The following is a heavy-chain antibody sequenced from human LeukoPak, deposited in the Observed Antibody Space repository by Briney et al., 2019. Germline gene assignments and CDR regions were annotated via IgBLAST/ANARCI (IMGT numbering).Heavy chain of an antibody. CDR3: AASRRDSSGYRVTGAFDY. Sequence: GGSLRLSCAASGFTFSSYAMSWGRQAPGKGLEWVSAISGSGGSTYYADSVKGGFTISRDNSKNTLYLQMNSLRAEDTAVYYCAASRRDSSGYRVTGAFDYWGQGTLVTVSS. CDR2: ISGSGGST. D-gene: IGHD3-22*01. CDR1: GFTFSSYA. J-gene: IGHJ4*02. V-gene: IGHV3-23*01.